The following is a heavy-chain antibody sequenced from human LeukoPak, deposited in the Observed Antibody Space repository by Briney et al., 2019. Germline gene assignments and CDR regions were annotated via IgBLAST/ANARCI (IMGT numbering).Heavy chain of an antibody. V-gene: IGHV4-31*03. J-gene: IGHJ4*02. CDR1: VGSISSGGYY. Sequence: SETLSPTCTVSVGSISSGGYYWSWIRQHPGKGLRWIGSIYYSGSTYYNPSLKSRVTISVDTSKNQFSLKLSSVTAADTAVYYCARASPVSTVWTPKYYFDYWGQGTLVTVSS. CDR2: IYYSGST. CDR3: ARASPVSTVWTPKYYFDY. D-gene: IGHD3-16*01.